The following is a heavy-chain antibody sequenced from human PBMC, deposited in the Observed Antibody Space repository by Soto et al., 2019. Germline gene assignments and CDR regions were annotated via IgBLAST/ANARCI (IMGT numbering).Heavy chain of an antibody. D-gene: IGHD1-26*01. J-gene: IGHJ4*02. CDR2: IFHSGSP. CDR3: AHRPIVGAAI. Sequence: QVQLQESGPGLVKPSGTLSLTCAVFGGSISNSNWWTWVRQPPGKGLDWIGEIFHSGSPNYNSSLMGRVTISVDKANNQFSLKLSSVTAADPAVYYCAHRPIVGAAIWGQGTLVTVSS. CDR1: GGSISNSNW. V-gene: IGHV4-4*02.